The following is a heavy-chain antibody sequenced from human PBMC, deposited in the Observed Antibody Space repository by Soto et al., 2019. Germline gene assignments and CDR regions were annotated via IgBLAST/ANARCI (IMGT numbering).Heavy chain of an antibody. J-gene: IGHJ4*02. CDR1: GFTLSSYA. D-gene: IGHD4-4*01. Sequence: EVQLLESGGGLVQPEGSLRLSCAASGFTLSSYAMSWVRQAPGKGLEWVSAITGSGGGTYYADSVKGRFTISRDNSKNTVYLQMNSLKAEDTAVYFCGKDLLPTETTPHYFDYWGQGTLVTVSS. CDR2: ITGSGGGT. V-gene: IGHV3-23*01. CDR3: GKDLLPTETTPHYFDY.